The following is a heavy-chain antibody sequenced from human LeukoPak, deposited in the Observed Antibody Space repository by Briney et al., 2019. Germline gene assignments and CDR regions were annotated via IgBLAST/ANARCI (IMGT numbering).Heavy chain of an antibody. CDR1: GGTFSSYA. V-gene: IGHV1-69*04. CDR3: ARVGTTMSYWYFDL. J-gene: IGHJ2*01. Sequence: ASVKVSCKASGGTFSSYAISWVRQAPGQGLKWMGRIIPILGIANYAQKFQGRVTITADKSTSTAYMELSSLRSEDTAVYYCARVGTTMSYWYFDLWGRGTLVTVSS. D-gene: IGHD1-1*01. CDR2: IIPILGIA.